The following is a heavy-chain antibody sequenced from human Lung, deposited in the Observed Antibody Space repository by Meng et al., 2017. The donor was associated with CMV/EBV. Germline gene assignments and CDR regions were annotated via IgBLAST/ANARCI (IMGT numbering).Heavy chain of an antibody. D-gene: IGHD4-17*01. CDR2: IYLGDRST. CDR1: GFTFGTYG. CDR3: AKNPVDYADP. V-gene: IGHV3-23*03. J-gene: IGHJ5*02. Sequence: GESLKISCAASGFTFGTYGMSWVRQAPGKGLEWVAVIYLGDRSTWYGDFVKGRFSIYTDDSKSTVYLQMNSLRAEDTALYYCAKNPVDYADPWGQGTLVSVSS.